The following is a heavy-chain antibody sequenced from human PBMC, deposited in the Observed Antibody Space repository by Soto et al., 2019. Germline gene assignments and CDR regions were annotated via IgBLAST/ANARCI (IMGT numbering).Heavy chain of an antibody. Sequence: SETLSLTCTVSGGSISSGDYYWSWIRQPPGKGLEWIGYIYYSGTTYYNPSLKSRVTISVDTSKNQFSLKVSSVTAADTAVYYCARARIQLWPHYYYGMDVWGQGTTVTVSS. CDR1: GGSISSGDYY. J-gene: IGHJ6*02. CDR3: ARARIQLWPHYYYGMDV. CDR2: IYYSGTT. D-gene: IGHD5-18*01. V-gene: IGHV4-30-4*01.